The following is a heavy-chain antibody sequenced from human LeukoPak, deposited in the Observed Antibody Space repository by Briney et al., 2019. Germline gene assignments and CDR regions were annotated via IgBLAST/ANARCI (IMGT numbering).Heavy chain of an antibody. CDR3: ARDLHY. J-gene: IGHJ4*02. CDR1: AFTVSSYW. Sequence: PGGSLRLSCAASAFTVSSYWMHWVRQAPDKGLVWVSRINSDGSTTNYADSVKGRFTISRDNAKNTLYLQINGLRAEDTGVYYCARDLHYWGQGTLVTVSS. V-gene: IGHV3-74*01. CDR2: INSDGSTT.